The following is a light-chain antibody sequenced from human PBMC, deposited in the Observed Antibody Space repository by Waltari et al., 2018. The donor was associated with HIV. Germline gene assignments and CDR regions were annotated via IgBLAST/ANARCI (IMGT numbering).Light chain of an antibody. CDR3: ATWDDSLNGHVV. V-gene: IGLV1-44*01. J-gene: IGLJ2*01. Sequence: QSVLTQPPSASGTPGQRVTISCSGSSSNIGDNTVNWYQQLPGPAPKLVIYTNTQRPSGVPDRFSGSKSGTSASLAISGLQSEDEADYYCATWDDSLNGHVVFGGGTKLTVL. CDR2: TNT. CDR1: SSNIGDNT.